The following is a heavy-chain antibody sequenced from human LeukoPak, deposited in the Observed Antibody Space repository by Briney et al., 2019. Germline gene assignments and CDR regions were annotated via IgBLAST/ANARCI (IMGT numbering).Heavy chain of an antibody. D-gene: IGHD6-6*01. Sequence: ASVKVSCKASGYTFTSYDINWVRQATGQGLEWMGWMDPNSGNTGYAQKFQGRVTMTRNTSISTAYMELSSLRSEDTAVYYCATFEYSSSATGGYWGQGTLVTVSS. V-gene: IGHV1-8*01. CDR1: GYTFTSYD. J-gene: IGHJ4*02. CDR2: MDPNSGNT. CDR3: ATFEYSSSATGGY.